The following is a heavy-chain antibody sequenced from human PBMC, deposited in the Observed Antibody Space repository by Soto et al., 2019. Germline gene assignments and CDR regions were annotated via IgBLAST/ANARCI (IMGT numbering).Heavy chain of an antibody. J-gene: IGHJ4*02. CDR2: ISPYSGYT. V-gene: IGHV1-18*01. CDR1: CYSFMRYC. Sequence: KVAFDFFCYSFMRYCMNWGRHAAAEGLELGGWISPYSGYTHSAPKFHGRLTLTTHTAASTAYMELEVLRSADTALYFFAREATVLITAGENSQFDSWGQGTLVTVSS. D-gene: IGHD2-8*01. CDR3: AREATVLITAGENSQFDS.